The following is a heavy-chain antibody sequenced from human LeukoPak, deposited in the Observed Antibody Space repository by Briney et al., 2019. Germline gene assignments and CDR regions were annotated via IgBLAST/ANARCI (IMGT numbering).Heavy chain of an antibody. J-gene: IGHJ6*03. D-gene: IGHD6-13*01. CDR2: IYTSGST. CDR1: GDSINSFY. Sequence: SETLSLTCTVSGDSINSFYWSWIRQPAGKGLEWIGRIYTSGSTNYSPSLKSRVTMSVDTSKNQFSLKLSSVTAADTAVYYCARLRGTGIAAAGYYYYYMDVWGKGTTVTISS. CDR3: ARLRGTGIAAAGYYYYYMDV. V-gene: IGHV4-4*07.